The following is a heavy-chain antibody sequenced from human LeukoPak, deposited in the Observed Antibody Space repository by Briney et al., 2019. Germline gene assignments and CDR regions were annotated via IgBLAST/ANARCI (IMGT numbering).Heavy chain of an antibody. V-gene: IGHV3-23*01. D-gene: IGHD5-12*01. J-gene: IGHJ4*02. CDR1: GFTFISYA. Sequence: GGSLRLSCAASGFTFISYAMRWVRRAPGKGLEWVSAISGSGYSTYYADSVKGRFTISRDNSKTTLYLQMNRLRVEDTDVYLCAREAAYSGFDYPAYWGQGTLVTVSS. CDR2: ISGSGYST. CDR3: AREAAYSGFDYPAY.